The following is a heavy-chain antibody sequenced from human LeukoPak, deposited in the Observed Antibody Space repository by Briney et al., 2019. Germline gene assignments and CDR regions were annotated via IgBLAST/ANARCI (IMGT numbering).Heavy chain of an antibody. D-gene: IGHD3-22*01. V-gene: IGHV4-31*03. J-gene: IGHJ4*02. CDR3: ARVIYYDSSGYYYAHDY. CDR1: GGSISSGGYY. Sequence: TSETLSLTCTVSGGSISSGGYYWSWIRQHPGKGLEWIGYIYYSGSTYYNPSLKSRVTISVDTSKNQFSLKLSSVTAADTAVYYCARVIYYDSSGYYYAHDYWGQGTLVTVSS. CDR2: IYYSGST.